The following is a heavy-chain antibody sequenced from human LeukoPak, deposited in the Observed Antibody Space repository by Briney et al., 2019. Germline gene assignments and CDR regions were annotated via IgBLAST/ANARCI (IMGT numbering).Heavy chain of an antibody. J-gene: IGHJ3*02. Sequence: SETLSLTCTVSGGSISSSSYYWGWIRQPPGKGLEWIGSIYYSRSTYYNPSLKSRVTISVDTSKNQFSLKLSSVTAADTAVYYCARAWQQDAFDIWGQGTMVTVSS. CDR1: GGSISSSSYY. V-gene: IGHV4-39*07. CDR3: ARAWQQDAFDI. D-gene: IGHD6-13*01. CDR2: IYYSRST.